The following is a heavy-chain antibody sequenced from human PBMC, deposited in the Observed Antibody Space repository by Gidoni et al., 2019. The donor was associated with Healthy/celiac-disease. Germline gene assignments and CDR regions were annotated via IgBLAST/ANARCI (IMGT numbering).Heavy chain of an antibody. V-gene: IGHV3-23*01. CDR1: GFTFSSYA. J-gene: IGHJ4*02. D-gene: IGHD6-6*01. CDR3: AKGVGIAARLPPNH. Sequence: EVPLLESGGGLVQPGGSLSLSCAASGFTFSSYALSWVRQGPGKGLEWVSAISGSGGSTYYADSVKGRFTISRDNSKNTLYLQMNSLRAEDTAVYYCAKGVGIAARLPPNHWGQGTLVTVSS. CDR2: ISGSGGST.